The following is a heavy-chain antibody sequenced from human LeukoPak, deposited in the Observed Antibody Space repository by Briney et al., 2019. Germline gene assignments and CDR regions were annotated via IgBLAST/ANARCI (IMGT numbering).Heavy chain of an antibody. V-gene: IGHV4-39*07. J-gene: IGHJ4*02. CDR3: ARDGSSSGWSQGGDY. CDR1: GGSFSSYY. Sequence: PSETLSLTCAVYGGSFSSYYWGWIRQPPGKGLEWIGSIYYSGSTYYNPSLKSRVTISVDTSKNQFSLKLSSVTAADTAVYYCARDGSSSGWSQGGDYWGQGTLVTVSS. D-gene: IGHD6-19*01. CDR2: IYYSGST.